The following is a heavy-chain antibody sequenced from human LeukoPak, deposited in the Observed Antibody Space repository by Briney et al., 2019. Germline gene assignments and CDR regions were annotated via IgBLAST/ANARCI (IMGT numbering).Heavy chain of an antibody. CDR1: GFTVSSNY. J-gene: IGHJ4*02. D-gene: IGHD1-26*01. CDR2: ITSSSSTI. V-gene: IGHV3-48*01. CDR3: ARDGRYSGSYDY. Sequence: GGSLRLSCAASGFTVSSNYMSWVRQAPGKGLEWVSYITSSSSTIYYADSVKGRFTISRDNAKDSLYLQMNSLRAEDTAVYYCARDGRYSGSYDYWGQGTLVTVSS.